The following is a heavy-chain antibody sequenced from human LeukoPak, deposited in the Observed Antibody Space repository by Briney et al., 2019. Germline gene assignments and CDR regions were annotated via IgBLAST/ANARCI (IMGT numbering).Heavy chain of an antibody. V-gene: IGHV3-72*01. CDR1: GXTFSTSG. Sequence: GRSLRLSCAAYGXTFSTSGMHWVRQAPGKGLEWVGRSLNRRNSYTTQYAASVKGRFSISRDESKNSLYLQMNSLRTDDTAVYYCARDRDYSLDVWGQGTTVTVSS. CDR3: ARDRDYSLDV. CDR2: SLNRRNSYTT. J-gene: IGHJ6*02.